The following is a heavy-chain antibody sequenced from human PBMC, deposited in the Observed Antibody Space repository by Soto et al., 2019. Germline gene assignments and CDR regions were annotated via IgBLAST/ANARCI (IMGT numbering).Heavy chain of an antibody. D-gene: IGHD1-26*01. J-gene: IGHJ4*02. CDR3: ARIRRWVPPDY. V-gene: IGHV4-34*01. CDR2: LNHSGST. Sequence: QVQLQQWGAGLLKPSATLSLTCAVYGVSFSGYYWSWIRQPPGKGLEWIGELNHSGSTNYNPSLKSRVTISVDTSKNQSSLKLSSVPAADTAVYYCARIRRWVPPDYWGQGTLVTVSS. CDR1: GVSFSGYY.